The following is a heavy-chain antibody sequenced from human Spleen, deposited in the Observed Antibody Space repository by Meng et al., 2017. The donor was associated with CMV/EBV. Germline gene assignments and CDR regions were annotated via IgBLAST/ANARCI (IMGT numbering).Heavy chain of an antibody. CDR2: ISSSDNTL. CDR3: ARDPRPFWSGYFDAFDI. J-gene: IGHJ3*02. Sequence: GESLKISCAASGFTFRSYEMNWVRQAPGKGLEWASYISSSDNTLYYADSVKGRFTISRDNAKNSLYLQMNSLRAEDTAVYYCARDPRPFWSGYFDAFDIWGQGTMVTVSS. CDR1: GFTFRSYE. V-gene: IGHV3-48*03. D-gene: IGHD3-3*01.